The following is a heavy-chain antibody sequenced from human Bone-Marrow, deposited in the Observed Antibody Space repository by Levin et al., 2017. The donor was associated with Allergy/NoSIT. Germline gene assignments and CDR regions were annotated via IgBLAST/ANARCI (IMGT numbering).Heavy chain of an antibody. V-gene: IGHV1-69*06. CDR3: ARAPSHLYVDY. CDR1: GDTFSNSA. Sequence: EASVKVSCKTSGDTFSNSAISWFRQAPGQGLEWVGGIIPLFATTNYAQKFQDRVTLTADISTSTAYMEFSSLTSEDTAVYYCARAPSHLYVDYWGQGTLVTVSS. J-gene: IGHJ4*02. CDR2: IIPLFATT. D-gene: IGHD2-8*01.